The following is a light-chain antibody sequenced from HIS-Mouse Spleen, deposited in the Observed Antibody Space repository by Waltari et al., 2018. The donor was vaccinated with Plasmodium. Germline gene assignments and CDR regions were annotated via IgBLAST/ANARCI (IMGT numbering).Light chain of an antibody. Sequence: QSALTQPASVSGSPGQSITIPCTGTSRDVGGYNYVSWYQQHPGKAPKLMIYDVSNRPSGVSNRFAGSKSGNTASLTISGLQAEDEADYYCSSYTSSSTLYVVFGGGTKLTVL. CDR2: DVS. CDR1: SRDVGGYNY. CDR3: SSYTSSSTLYVV. J-gene: IGLJ2*01. V-gene: IGLV2-14*03.